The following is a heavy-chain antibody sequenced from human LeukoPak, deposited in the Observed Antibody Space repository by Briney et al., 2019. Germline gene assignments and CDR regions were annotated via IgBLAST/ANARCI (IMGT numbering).Heavy chain of an antibody. CDR1: GGSISSYY. D-gene: IGHD6-13*01. CDR3: ASLTPYSSSWYYFDY. CDR2: IYYSGST. J-gene: IGHJ4*02. Sequence: PSETLSLTCTVSGGSISSYYWSWIRQPPGKGLEWIGYIYYSGSTNYNPSLKSRVTISVDTSKNQFSLKLSSVTAADTAVYYCASLTPYSSSWYYFDYWGQGTLVTVSS. V-gene: IGHV4-59*08.